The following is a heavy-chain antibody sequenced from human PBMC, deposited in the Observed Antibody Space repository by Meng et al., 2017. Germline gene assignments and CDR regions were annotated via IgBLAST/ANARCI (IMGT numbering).Heavy chain of an antibody. Sequence: QVQLVQSGAWVKKPGAPVKVSCKASGYTFTSYDINWVRQATGQGLEWMGWMNPNSGNTGYAQKFQGRVTMTRNTSISTAYMELSSLRSEDTAVYYCARQYSSSWYWFDPWGQGTLVTVSS. J-gene: IGHJ5*02. CDR1: GYTFTSYD. D-gene: IGHD6-13*01. CDR2: MNPNSGNT. CDR3: ARQYSSSWYWFDP. V-gene: IGHV1-8*01.